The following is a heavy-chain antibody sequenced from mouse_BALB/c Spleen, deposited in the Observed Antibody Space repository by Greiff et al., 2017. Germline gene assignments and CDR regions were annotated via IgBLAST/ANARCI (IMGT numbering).Heavy chain of an antibody. CDR2: IRNKANGYTT. J-gene: IGHJ4*01. V-gene: IGHV7-3*02. CDR3: ARAVIYAMDY. CDR1: GFTFTDYY. Sequence: EVMLVESGGGLVQPGGSLRLSCATSGFTFTDYYMSWVRQPPGKALEWLGFIRNKANGYTTEYSASVKGRFTISRDNSQSILYLQMNTLRAEDSATYYCARAVIYAMDYWGQGTSVTVSS.